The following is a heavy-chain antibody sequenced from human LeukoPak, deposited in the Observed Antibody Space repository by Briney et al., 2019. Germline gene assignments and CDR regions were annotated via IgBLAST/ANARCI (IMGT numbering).Heavy chain of an antibody. CDR1: GFTFSTYS. Sequence: GGSLRLSCASSGFTFSTYSMNWVRQAPGKGLEWVSYISDSGSTTYSADSVKGRFTVSRDNAKNSLYLQMNSLRVEDSALYYCARGYYGSGSYYMGNYWGQGTLVTVSS. D-gene: IGHD3-10*01. J-gene: IGHJ4*02. V-gene: IGHV3-48*01. CDR3: ARGYYGSGSYYMGNY. CDR2: ISDSGSTT.